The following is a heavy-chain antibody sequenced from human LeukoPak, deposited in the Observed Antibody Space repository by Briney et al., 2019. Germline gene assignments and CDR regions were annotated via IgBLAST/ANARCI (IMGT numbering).Heavy chain of an antibody. V-gene: IGHV4-59*11. D-gene: IGHD3-16*01. CDR2: IHCTGKP. J-gene: IGHJ6*02. CDR1: GGSISGHY. Sequence: KASETLSLTCSVSGGSISGHYWTWIRQPPGKGLEWIGQIHCTGKPDYNPSLKSRITISVDTSKNQVSLQVSSVTAADSAIYYCARFGVDYDMDVWGHGTTVTVFS. CDR3: ARFGVDYDMDV.